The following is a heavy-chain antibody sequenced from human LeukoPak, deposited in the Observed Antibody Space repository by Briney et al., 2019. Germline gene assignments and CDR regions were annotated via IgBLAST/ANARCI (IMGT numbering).Heavy chain of an antibody. D-gene: IGHD2-21*01. CDR1: GDSIDNYY. CDR3: VRDAYGDNWLDP. J-gene: IGHJ5*02. CDR2: IYYSGIT. Sequence: SETLSLSCSVSGDSIDNYYWNWIRQPPGKGLEWIGYIYYSGITKYNPSLKSRVAISVDTSKNQFSLQLRSVTAADTAIYYCVRDAYGDNWLDPWGQGTLVTVSS. V-gene: IGHV4-59*01.